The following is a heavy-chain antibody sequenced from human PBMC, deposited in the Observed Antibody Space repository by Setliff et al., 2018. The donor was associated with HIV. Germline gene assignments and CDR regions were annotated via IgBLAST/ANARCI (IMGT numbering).Heavy chain of an antibody. CDR3: AGLGSGWSDSYYYAMDV. CDR2: IYYSGST. CDR1: GYSISSNDW. Sequence: SETLSLTCVVSGYSISSNDWWGWIRQSPGKGLEWIGYIYYSGSTYYNPSLKSRVTISVDTSKNQFSLKLNSVTAADTATYYCAGLGSGWSDSYYYAMDVWGQGTTVTVSS. J-gene: IGHJ6*02. D-gene: IGHD6-19*01. V-gene: IGHV4-28*01.